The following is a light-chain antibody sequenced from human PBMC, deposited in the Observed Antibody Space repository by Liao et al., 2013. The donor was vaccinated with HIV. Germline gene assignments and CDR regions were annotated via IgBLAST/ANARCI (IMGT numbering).Light chain of an antibody. CDR3: QAWDSDTVV. V-gene: IGLV3-21*01. CDR2: YDN. CDR1: SIGSKS. Sequence: SYELTQPPSVSVAPGQTARISCGGNSIGSKSVHWYQQKPGQAPVLVIYYDNDRPSGIPERFSGSNSGNTATLTISGPQAMDEADYYCQAWDSDTVVFGGGTKLTVL. J-gene: IGLJ2*01.